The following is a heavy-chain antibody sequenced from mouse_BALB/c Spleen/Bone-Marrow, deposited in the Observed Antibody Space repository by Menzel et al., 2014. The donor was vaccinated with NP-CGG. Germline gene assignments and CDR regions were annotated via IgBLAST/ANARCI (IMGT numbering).Heavy chain of an antibody. V-gene: IGHV1-7*01. CDR2: INPGTGYT. D-gene: IGHD4-1*01. CDR1: GHTFTNYW. J-gene: IGHJ4*01. Sequence: QLQLQQPGAELTKPWASVTMSCKASGHTFTNYWNHWIIKRPGQGLEWTGYINPGTGYTDYNPNFKDKATLTADKSAITAYIQLSSLTSEDSSVYYCARETGTYVMDYWGQGTSVTVAS. CDR3: ARETGTYVMDY.